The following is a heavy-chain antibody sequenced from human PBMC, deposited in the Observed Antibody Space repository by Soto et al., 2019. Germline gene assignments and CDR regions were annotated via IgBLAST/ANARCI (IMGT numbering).Heavy chain of an antibody. J-gene: IGHJ6*03. CDR1: GGSISSSNW. Sequence: PSETLSLTCAVSGGSISSSNWWSWVRQPPGKGLEWIGYIYYSGSTNYNPSLKSRVTISVDTSKNQFSLKLSSVTAADTAVYYCARHVTYRYYYYYMDVWGKGTTVTVSS. D-gene: IGHD3-10*02. V-gene: IGHV4-4*02. CDR2: IYYSGST. CDR3: ARHVTYRYYYYYMDV.